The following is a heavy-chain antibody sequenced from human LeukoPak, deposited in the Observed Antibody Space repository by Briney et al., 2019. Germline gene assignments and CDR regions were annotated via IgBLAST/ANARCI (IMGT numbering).Heavy chain of an antibody. J-gene: IGHJ4*02. Sequence: GGSLRLSCAASGFTFSSYGMSWVRQAPGKGLEWVSAISGSGGSTYYADSVKGRFTISRDNSKNTLYLQMNSLRAEDTAVYYCCIAVAGIGVAYFDYWGQGTLVTVSS. V-gene: IGHV3-23*01. CDR2: ISGSGGST. D-gene: IGHD6-19*01. CDR1: GFTFSSYG. CDR3: CIAVAGIGVAYFDY.